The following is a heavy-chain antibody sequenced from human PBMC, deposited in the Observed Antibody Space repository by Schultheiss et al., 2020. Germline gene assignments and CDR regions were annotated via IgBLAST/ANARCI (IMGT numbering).Heavy chain of an antibody. Sequence: GESLRLSCAASGFTFSDYYMSWIRQAPGKGLEWVSRINSDGSSTSYADSVKGRFTISRDNAKNSLYLQMNSLRAEDTAIYYCARGDYYDTSAIYYWGQGTLVTVSS. V-gene: IGHV3-74*01. CDR1: GFTFSDYY. D-gene: IGHD3-22*01. CDR3: ARGDYYDTSAIYY. J-gene: IGHJ4*02. CDR2: INSDGSST.